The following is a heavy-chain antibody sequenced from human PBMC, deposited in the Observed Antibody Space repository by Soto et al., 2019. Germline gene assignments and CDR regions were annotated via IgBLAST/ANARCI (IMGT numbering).Heavy chain of an antibody. CDR2: ITGSGDTT. CDR3: AKGLGRGSSAASDS. Sequence: EGQLLESGVGLVQPGGALSLSCASSGFTFSSYALTLVRQAQGKGLEWVSAITGSGDTTYYADSVKGRFTVSRDNSKNTFSLEINGLSAEDTALYFCAKGLGRGSSAASDSWGQGTLVTVS. D-gene: IGHD1-26*01. CDR1: GFTFSSYA. V-gene: IGHV3-23*01. J-gene: IGHJ5*01.